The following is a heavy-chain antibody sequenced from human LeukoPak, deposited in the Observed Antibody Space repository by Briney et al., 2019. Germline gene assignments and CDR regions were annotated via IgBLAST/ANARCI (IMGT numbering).Heavy chain of an antibody. CDR2: INPNSGST. D-gene: IGHD3-16*02. CDR3: ARNSQYYDYVWGTYRYNWFDS. CDR1: GNTFTSYH. J-gene: IGHJ5*01. V-gene: IGHV1-46*01. Sequence: ASVKVSCKASGNTFTSYHIHWVRQAPGQGLEWMGMINPNSGSTTYAQNSQDRVTMTRDTSTSTVYMELSSLRSEDTAVYYCARNSQYYDYVWGTYRYNWFDSWGQGTLVTVSS.